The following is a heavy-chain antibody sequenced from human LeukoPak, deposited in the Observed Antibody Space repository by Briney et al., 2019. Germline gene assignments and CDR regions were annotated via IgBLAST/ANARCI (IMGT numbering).Heavy chain of an antibody. D-gene: IGHD2-15*01. CDR1: GYSLTSGYY. CDR2: VFYSGGS. V-gene: IGHV4-38-2*02. CDR3: ARVSDRSFFDAFDI. J-gene: IGHJ3*02. Sequence: SETLSLTCTVSGYSLTSGYYWGWVQQPPGRGLECIGSVFYSGGSFFNPSLKSRVTMSVDTSKNQFSLKLRSVTTADTAVYYCARVSDRSFFDAFDIWGQGTMVTVSS.